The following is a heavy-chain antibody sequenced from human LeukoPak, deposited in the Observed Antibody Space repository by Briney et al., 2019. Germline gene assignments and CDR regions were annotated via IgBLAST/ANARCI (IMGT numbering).Heavy chain of an antibody. Sequence: SETLSLTCSVSGGSISSYWWSWIRQPAGKGLEFIGRIYTTGRTNSNPSLKSRVSISVATSKNQFSLELRSVTAADTAVYFCARAGYTISSYRFDYWGQGALVTVSS. J-gene: IGHJ4*02. CDR1: GGSISSYW. D-gene: IGHD3-16*02. CDR2: IYTTGRT. V-gene: IGHV4-4*07. CDR3: ARAGYTISSYRFDY.